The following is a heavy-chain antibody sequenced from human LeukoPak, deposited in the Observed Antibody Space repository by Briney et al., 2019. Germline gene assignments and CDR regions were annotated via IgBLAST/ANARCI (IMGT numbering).Heavy chain of an antibody. J-gene: IGHJ2*01. CDR2: IYYSGST. CDR3: ARDHCSSTNCLHIKYWYFDL. CDR1: GGSISSYY. V-gene: IGHV4-59*01. D-gene: IGHD2-2*01. Sequence: SETLSLTCTVSGGSISSYYWSWIRQPPGKGLEWIGYIYYSGSTNYNPSLKSRVTISVDTSKNQFSLKLSSVTAADTAVYYCARDHCSSTNCLHIKYWYFDLWGRGTLVTVSS.